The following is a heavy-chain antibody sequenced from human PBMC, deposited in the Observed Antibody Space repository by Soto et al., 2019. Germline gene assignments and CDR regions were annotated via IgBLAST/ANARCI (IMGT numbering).Heavy chain of an antibody. CDR3: ARGYYDSSGSSNCFDP. J-gene: IGHJ5*02. D-gene: IGHD3-22*01. CDR1: GGTFSTYS. Sequence: SVKVSCKASGGTFSTYSINWVRQAPGQGLEWMGGIIPLFGTTNYAQKFKGRVTITADESTSTAYMELSSLRAADTAVYYCARGYYDSSGSSNCFDPWGQGTLVTVSS. CDR2: IIPLFGTT. V-gene: IGHV1-69*13.